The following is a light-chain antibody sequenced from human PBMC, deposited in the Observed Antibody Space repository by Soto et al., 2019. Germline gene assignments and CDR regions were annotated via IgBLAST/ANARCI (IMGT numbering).Light chain of an antibody. J-gene: IGKJ1*01. CDR3: QQYHSSPPT. CDR1: QRVSRGY. Sequence: EIVLTQSPATLTLSPGERATRSCRASQRVSRGYLAWYQQKPGQAPRLLIYAASSRATGIPDRFSGSGSGTDFTLTISRLEHEDFAVFYCQQYHSSPPTFGQGTKVDIK. CDR2: AAS. V-gene: IGKV3-20*01.